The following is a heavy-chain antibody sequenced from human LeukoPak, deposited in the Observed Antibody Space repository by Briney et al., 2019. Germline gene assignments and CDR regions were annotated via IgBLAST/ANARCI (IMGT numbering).Heavy chain of an antibody. CDR3: ANTVTTTLDAFDI. CDR2: IYNSGTT. CDR1: GDSISTTDYY. J-gene: IGHJ3*02. D-gene: IGHD4-17*01. Sequence: PSETLSLTCTVSGDSISTTDYYWSWVRQPPGKGLEWIGYIYNSGTTYYNPSLKSRVTVSVDTSKNRFSLKLSSVTPADTAVYYCANTVTTTLDAFDIWGQGTMITVSS. V-gene: IGHV4-30-4*08.